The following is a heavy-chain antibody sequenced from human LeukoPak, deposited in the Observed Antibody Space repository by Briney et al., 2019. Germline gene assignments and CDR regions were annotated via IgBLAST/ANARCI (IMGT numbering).Heavy chain of an antibody. Sequence: PGGSLRPSSAAPGPPPRNCVFPWVRQAPGKGLSGGALLWFGDRWSFGRNEFYADSVKGRFTISRDNFKNTVYLQMNNLRADDTAVYYCAGESGVADFEYWGQGTLVTVSS. CDR2: LWFGDRWSFGRNE. V-gene: IGHV3-33*01. D-gene: IGHD3-3*01. CDR1: GPPPRNCV. J-gene: IGHJ4*02. CDR3: AGESGVADFEY.